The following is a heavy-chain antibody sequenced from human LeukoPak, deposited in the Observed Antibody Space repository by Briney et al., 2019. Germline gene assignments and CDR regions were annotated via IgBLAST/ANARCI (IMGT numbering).Heavy chain of an antibody. J-gene: IGHJ4*02. CDR1: GYTFTSYY. CDR3: ARDTGYCTNGVCYYFDY. Sequence: GASVKVSCKASGYTFTSYYMHWVRQAPGQGLEWMGIINPSGGSTSYAQKFQGRVTMTRDTSTSTVYMELSSLRPEDTAVYYCARDTGYCTNGVCYYFDYWGQGTLVTVSS. D-gene: IGHD2-8*01. CDR2: INPSGGST. V-gene: IGHV1-46*01.